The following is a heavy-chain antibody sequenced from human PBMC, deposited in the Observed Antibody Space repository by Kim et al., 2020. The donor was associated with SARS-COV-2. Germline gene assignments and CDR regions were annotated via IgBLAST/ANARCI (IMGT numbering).Heavy chain of an antibody. J-gene: IGHJ3*02. V-gene: IGHV3-74*01. CDR3: AGEREGAFDI. Sequence: TRYADFVKGRLTISRDDAKNTLYLQMNSLRAEDTAVYYCAGEREGAFDIWGQGTMVAVSS. CDR2: T.